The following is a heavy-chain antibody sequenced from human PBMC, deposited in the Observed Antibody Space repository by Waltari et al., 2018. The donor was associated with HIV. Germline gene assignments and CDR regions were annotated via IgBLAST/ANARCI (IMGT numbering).Heavy chain of an antibody. V-gene: IGHV1-2*02. D-gene: IGHD2-15*01. CDR1: GYTFTGYY. J-gene: IGHJ4*02. Sequence: QVQLVQSGAEVKKPGASVKVSCKASGYTFTGYYMNWVRQAPGQGLEWMGWINPNSGGTNYAQKFQGRVTMTRDTSISTAYMELSRLRSDDTAVYYCARTFLYCSGGTCYFDYWGQGTLVTVSS. CDR3: ARTFLYCSGGTCYFDY. CDR2: INPNSGGT.